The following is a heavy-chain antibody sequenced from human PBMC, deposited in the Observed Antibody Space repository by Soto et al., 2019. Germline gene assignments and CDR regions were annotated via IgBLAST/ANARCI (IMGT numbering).Heavy chain of an antibody. V-gene: IGHV3-21*01. J-gene: IGHJ1*01. Sequence: EVQLVESGGGLVKPGGSLTLSCAASGFTFSSYSMNWVRQAPGKGLEWVSSISSSSRHIYYADSVKGRFTISRDNAKNYLYLQMNSLRAEDTAMYFCARDPSDLWEPDQYFPHWGQGTLVAVSS. CDR1: GFTFSSYS. CDR2: ISSSSRHI. CDR3: ARDPSDLWEPDQYFPH. D-gene: IGHD1-26*01.